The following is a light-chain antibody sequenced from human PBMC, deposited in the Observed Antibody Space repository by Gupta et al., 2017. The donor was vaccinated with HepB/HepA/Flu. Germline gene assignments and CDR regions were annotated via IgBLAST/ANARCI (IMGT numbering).Light chain of an antibody. Sequence: QTVVTQEPSFSVSPGGTVTLTCDLSSGSVSTSYFPSWYQQTPGQAPLTLIDNTNTRSSGVPDRCEAYFLDTNAVTNARGDEADDDAYYYSAKSMGRGLVVFGGGTKLTVL. CDR3: AKSMGRGLVV. V-gene: IGLV8-61*01. CDR1: SGSVSTSYF. J-gene: IGLJ2*01. CDR2: NTN.